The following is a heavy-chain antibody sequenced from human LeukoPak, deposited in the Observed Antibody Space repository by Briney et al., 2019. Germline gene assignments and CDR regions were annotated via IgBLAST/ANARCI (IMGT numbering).Heavy chain of an antibody. CDR1: GYSFTRYW. V-gene: IGHV5-51*01. D-gene: IGHD3-9*01. CDR3: ARYSPAYYADY. J-gene: IGHJ4*02. CDR2: IYPGDSDI. Sequence: RLGESLKISCKGPGYSFTRYWIGWVRQMPGKGLEWMGIIYPGDSDIRYSPSFQGQVTISADKSISTAYLQWSSLKASDTAIYYCARYSPAYYADYWGQGTLVTVSS.